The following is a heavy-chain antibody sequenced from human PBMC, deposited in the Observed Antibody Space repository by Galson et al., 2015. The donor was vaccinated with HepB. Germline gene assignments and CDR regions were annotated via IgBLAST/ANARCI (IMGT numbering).Heavy chain of an antibody. D-gene: IGHD3-16*01. J-gene: IGHJ6*02. Sequence: SVKVSCKAPGYTFTSYDINWVRQAPGQGLEWMGKMNPNSGNTDYPQGFQGRVTMTRNTSITTAYMELSSLRSEDTAIYYCARVFGDPLRYYGLDVWGQGTTVTVSS. CDR2: MNPNSGNT. CDR1: GYTFTSYD. CDR3: ARVFGDPLRYYGLDV. V-gene: IGHV1-8*01.